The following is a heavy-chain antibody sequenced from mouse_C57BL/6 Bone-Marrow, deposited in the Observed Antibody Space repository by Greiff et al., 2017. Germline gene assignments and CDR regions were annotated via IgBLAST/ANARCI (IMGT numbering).Heavy chain of an antibody. J-gene: IGHJ1*03. D-gene: IGHD2-4*01. Sequence: VQLVESGAELARPGASVKLSCKASGYTFTSYGISWVKQRTEQGLEWIGEIYPRSGNTYYNEKFKGKATLTADKSSSTAYMELRSLTSEDSAVYFCARGGYYEDWYVDVWGTGTTVTVSS. CDR1: GYTFTSYG. V-gene: IGHV1-81*01. CDR3: ARGGYYEDWYVDV. CDR2: IYPRSGNT.